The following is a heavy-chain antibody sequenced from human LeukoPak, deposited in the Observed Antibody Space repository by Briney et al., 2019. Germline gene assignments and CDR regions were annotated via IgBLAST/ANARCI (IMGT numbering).Heavy chain of an antibody. CDR2: IIPIFGTA. Sequence: GSSVKVSCKASGGTFSSYAISWVRQAPGQGLEWMGGIIPIFGTANYAQKFQGRVTITRDTSASTAYMELSSLRSEDTAVYYCARPYSSGWYVVYFQHWGQGTLVTVSS. CDR3: ARPYSSGWYVVYFQH. J-gene: IGHJ1*01. D-gene: IGHD6-19*01. V-gene: IGHV1-69*05. CDR1: GGTFSSYA.